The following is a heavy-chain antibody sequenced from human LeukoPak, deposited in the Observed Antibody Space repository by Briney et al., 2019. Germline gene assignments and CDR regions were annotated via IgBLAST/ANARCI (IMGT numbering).Heavy chain of an antibody. V-gene: IGHV3-9*01. D-gene: IGHD3-22*01. J-gene: IGHJ1*01. Sequence: PGRSLRLSCAASGFTFDDSVMHWVRQVPGKGLEWVSGISWNSGIIDYADSVKGRFTISRDNAKNSLYLQMNNLRPDDTAFYYCAKAPPYYSDSSGYFQHWGQGTLVTVSS. CDR1: GFTFDDSV. CDR3: AKAPPYYSDSSGYFQH. CDR2: ISWNSGII.